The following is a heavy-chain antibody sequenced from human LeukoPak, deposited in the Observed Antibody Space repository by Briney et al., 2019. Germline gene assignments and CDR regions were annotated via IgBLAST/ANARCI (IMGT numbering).Heavy chain of an antibody. CDR1: GGSISSSSYY. D-gene: IGHD3-22*01. Sequence: PSETQSLTCTVSGGSISSSSYYWGWIRQPPGKGLEWIGSIYYSGSTYYNPSLKSRVTISVDTSKNQFSLKLSSVTAADTAVYYCARARGGYYGSSAYYPAPAVDYWGQGTLVTVSS. CDR3: ARARGGYYGSSAYYPAPAVDY. J-gene: IGHJ4*02. V-gene: IGHV4-39*07. CDR2: IYYSGST.